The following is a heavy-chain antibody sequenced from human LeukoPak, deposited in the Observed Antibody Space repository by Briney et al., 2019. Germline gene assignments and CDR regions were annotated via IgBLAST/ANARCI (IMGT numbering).Heavy chain of an antibody. D-gene: IGHD6-19*01. CDR3: AREKGIVAGLYYYYGMDV. Sequence: SETLSLTCTVSGGSISSSSYYWGWIRQPPGKGLEWIGYIYYSGSTNYNPSLKSRVTISVDTSKNQFSLKLSSVTAADTAVYYCAREKGIVAGLYYYYGMDVWGQGTTVTVSS. CDR1: GGSISSSSYY. J-gene: IGHJ6*02. V-gene: IGHV4-61*01. CDR2: IYYSGST.